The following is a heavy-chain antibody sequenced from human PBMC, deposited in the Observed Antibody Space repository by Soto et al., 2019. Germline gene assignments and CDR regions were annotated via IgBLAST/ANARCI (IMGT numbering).Heavy chain of an antibody. V-gene: IGHV4-34*01. CDR3: TTPGRSWPDSFDF. D-gene: IGHD6-13*01. J-gene: IGHJ3*01. Sequence: SETLCLTCALDGMSFNSYCWNWVRQPPGKGLEXIGEAXXYXRXXXNXXXXSRVTISRDTSKNQFSLEVRSLTAADPAVYYCTTPGRSWPDSFDFWGQGAMVTVSS. CDR1: GMSFNSYC. CDR2: AXXYXRX.